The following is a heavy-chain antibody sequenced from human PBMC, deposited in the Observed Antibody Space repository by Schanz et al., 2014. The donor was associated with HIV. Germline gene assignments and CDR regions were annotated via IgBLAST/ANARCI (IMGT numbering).Heavy chain of an antibody. CDR1: GFTFSSYG. V-gene: IGHV3-33*06. CDR3: ANTEYPYSSSADYYYGMDV. CDR2: IWYDGSNK. J-gene: IGHJ6*02. Sequence: QVQLVESGGGVVQPGRSLRLSCVASGFTFSSYGMHRVRQAPGKGLEGVAVIWYDGSNKYYADSVKGRFTISKDNSKNTLYLQMNSLRAQDTAVYYCANTEYPYSSSADYYYGMDVWGQGTTVTVSS. D-gene: IGHD6-6*01.